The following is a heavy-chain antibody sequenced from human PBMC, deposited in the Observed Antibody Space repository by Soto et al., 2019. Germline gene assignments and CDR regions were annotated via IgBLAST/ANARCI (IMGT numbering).Heavy chain of an antibody. CDR1: GFMFSSAW. CDR3: VEGWNDF. Sequence: EVKVVESGGNLVKPGGSLRLSCETSGFMFSSAWMSWVRQAPGKGLEWVGRIKSRSEGGARDYAAPVKGRFNISRDDSINMVYLQMDSLRAEDTAVYYCVEGWNDFWGPGTLVTVSS. D-gene: IGHD1-1*01. J-gene: IGHJ4*02. CDR2: IKSRSEGGAR. V-gene: IGHV3-15*01.